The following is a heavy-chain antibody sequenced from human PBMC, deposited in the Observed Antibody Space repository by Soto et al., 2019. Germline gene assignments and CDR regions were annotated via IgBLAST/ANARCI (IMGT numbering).Heavy chain of an antibody. D-gene: IGHD1-1*01. V-gene: IGHV1-69*01. CDR2: VIPVLGTT. CDR3: ARGRGFYNSGRSQLDS. Sequence: QVQLVQSGTEVRTPGSSVKVSCKASGDSLENLAISWVRQAPGQGFEWMGGVIPVLGTTDYAQNLQDRLTITTDESTTTVFMELSSLRSEDTALYYCARGRGFYNSGRSQLDSWGQGTLVTVSS. CDR1: GDSLENLA. J-gene: IGHJ4*02.